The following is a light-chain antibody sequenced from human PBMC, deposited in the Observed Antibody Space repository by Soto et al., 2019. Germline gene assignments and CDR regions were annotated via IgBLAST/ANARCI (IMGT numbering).Light chain of an antibody. CDR3: QQYGSSGT. Sequence: EIVMTQSPATLSVSPGEVATLSFRASQGIGSTLAWYQHKPGQTPRLLIYGASNRATGIPDRFSGSGSGTDFTLTISRLEPEDFAVYYCQQYGSSGTFGQGTKVDIK. CDR1: QGIGST. CDR2: GAS. V-gene: IGKV3-20*01. J-gene: IGKJ1*01.